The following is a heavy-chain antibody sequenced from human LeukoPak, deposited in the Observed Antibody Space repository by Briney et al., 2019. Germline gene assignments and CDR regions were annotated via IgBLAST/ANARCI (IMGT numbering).Heavy chain of an antibody. D-gene: IGHD2-21*02. V-gene: IGHV3-48*02. CDR3: ARENIVVVTAIRDAFDI. Sequence: QPGGSLRLSCAASGFTFSSYSMNWVRQAPGKGLEWVSYISSGSSTIYYADSVKGRFTISRDNAKKSLCLQMNSLRDEDTAVYYCARENIVVVTAIRDAFDIWGQGTMVTVSS. J-gene: IGHJ3*02. CDR2: ISSGSSTI. CDR1: GFTFSSYS.